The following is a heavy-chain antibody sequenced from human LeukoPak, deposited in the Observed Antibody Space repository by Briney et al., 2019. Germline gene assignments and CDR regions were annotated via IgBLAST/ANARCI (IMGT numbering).Heavy chain of an antibody. CDR1: GDSISTSY. J-gene: IGHJ6*02. CDR2: IYSSGTT. CDR3: ARDRQPSWYRGLDV. V-gene: IGHV4-59*01. D-gene: IGHD6-13*01. Sequence: SETLSLTCTVSGDSISTSYWSWIRQPPGKGLEWIGHIYSSGTTKYNPPLSGRVTISVDTSKNQLYLQLTAVTAADTAVYYCARDRQPSWYRGLDVWGQGTTVTVSS.